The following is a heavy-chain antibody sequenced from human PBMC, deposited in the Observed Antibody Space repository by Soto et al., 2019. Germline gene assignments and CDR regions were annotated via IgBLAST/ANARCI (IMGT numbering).Heavy chain of an antibody. CDR1: GYTFTSQN. Sequence: ASVKVSCKASGYTFTSQNMHWVRQAPGQGLEWMGVINPSIGTTTYAQKFQGRVTMTRDTSTSTVYMEVSSLRSEDTAVYYCEAIYFESNGYYGGKDYWGQGTPVTVSS. V-gene: IGHV1-46*01. CDR2: INPSIGTT. D-gene: IGHD3-22*01. CDR3: EAIYFESNGYYGGKDY. J-gene: IGHJ4*02.